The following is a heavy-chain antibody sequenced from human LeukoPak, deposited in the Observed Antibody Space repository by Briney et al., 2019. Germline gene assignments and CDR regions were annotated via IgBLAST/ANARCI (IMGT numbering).Heavy chain of an antibody. CDR3: ARDEYYYDSSGYYYSYFDY. D-gene: IGHD3-22*01. V-gene: IGHV3-48*03. CDR2: ISSSGSTI. CDR1: GFTFSSYE. J-gene: IGHJ4*02. Sequence: GGSLRLSCAASGFTFSSYEMNWVRQAPGKGLEWVSYISSSGSTIYYADSVKGRFTISRDNAKNSLYLQMNSLRAEDTAVYYCARDEYYYDSSGYYYSYFDYWGQGTLVTVSS.